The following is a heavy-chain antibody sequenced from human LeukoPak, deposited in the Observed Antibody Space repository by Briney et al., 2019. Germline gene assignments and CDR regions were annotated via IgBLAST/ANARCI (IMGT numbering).Heavy chain of an antibody. CDR3: ARDYCSGGSCFDGMAV. J-gene: IGHJ6*02. CDR2: IKQDGSEQ. V-gene: IGHV3-7*04. CDR1: GFTFSSYW. D-gene: IGHD2-15*01. Sequence: GGSLRLSCAASGFTFSSYWMSWVRQAPGKGLEWVANIKQDGSEQYYVDSVKGRFTISRDNAKNSLYLQMNSLRAEDTAVYYCARDYCSGGSCFDGMAVWGQGTTVTVSS.